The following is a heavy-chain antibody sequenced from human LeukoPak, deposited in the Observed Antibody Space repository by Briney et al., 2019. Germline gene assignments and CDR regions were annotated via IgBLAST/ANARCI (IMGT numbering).Heavy chain of an antibody. D-gene: IGHD3-10*01. CDR1: GFTFSSYA. V-gene: IGHV3-30-3*01. Sequence: GGSLRLSCAASGFTFSSYAMHWVRQAPGKGLEWVAVISYDGSNKYYADSVKGRFTISRDNSKNTLYLQMNSLRAEDTAVYYCARGGTMVRGARHFDYWGQGTLVTVSS. J-gene: IGHJ4*02. CDR3: ARGGTMVRGARHFDY. CDR2: ISYDGSNK.